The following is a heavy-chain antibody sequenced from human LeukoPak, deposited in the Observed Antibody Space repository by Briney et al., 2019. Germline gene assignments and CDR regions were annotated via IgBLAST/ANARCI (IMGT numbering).Heavy chain of an antibody. J-gene: IGHJ4*02. D-gene: IGHD3-22*01. CDR1: GFTFSSYG. Sequence: PGGSLRLSCAASGFTFSSYGMHWVRQAPGKGLEWVAVISYDGSNKYYADSVKGRFTISRDNSKNTLYLQMNSLRAEDTAVYYCANLLHMPEYYYDSSGPNRLHDYWGQGTLVTVSS. CDR2: ISYDGSNK. V-gene: IGHV3-30*18. CDR3: ANLLHMPEYYYDSSGPNRLHDY.